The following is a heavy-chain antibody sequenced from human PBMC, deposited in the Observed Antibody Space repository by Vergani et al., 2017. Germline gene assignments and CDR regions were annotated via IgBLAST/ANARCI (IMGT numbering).Heavy chain of an antibody. CDR2: IYWNDDQ. CDR3: VYRKTGGGTTGCFYPFYYCCYMDV. Sequence: QITLKESGPTLVKPTQTLTLTCTFSGFSLNTRGVSVAWIRQPPGKALDCLARIYWNDDQHYSPSLNNRVTTTKDTSKNQVILTMTNMDYVDTVTYYCVYRKTGGGTTGCFYPFYYCCYMDVWGKGTTVTVSS. J-gene: IGHJ6*03. V-gene: IGHV2-5*04. D-gene: IGHD1-7*01. CDR1: GFSLNTRGVS.